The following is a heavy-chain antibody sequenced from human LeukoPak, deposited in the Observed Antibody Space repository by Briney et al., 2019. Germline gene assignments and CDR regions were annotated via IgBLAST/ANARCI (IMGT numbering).Heavy chain of an antibody. CDR1: GGSISSGDYY. J-gene: IGHJ3*02. CDR3: ARVPHDAFDI. V-gene: IGHV4-30-4*08. CDR2: IYYSGST. Sequence: SETLSLTCTVSGGSISSGDYYWSRIRQPPGKGLEWIGYIYYSGSTYYNPSLKSRVTISVDTSKNQFSLKLSSVTAADTAVYYCARVPHDAFDIWGQGTMVTVSS.